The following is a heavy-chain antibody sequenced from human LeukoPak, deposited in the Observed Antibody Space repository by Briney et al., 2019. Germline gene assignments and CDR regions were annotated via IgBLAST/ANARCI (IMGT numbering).Heavy chain of an antibody. CDR1: GGSISSSSYY. V-gene: IGHV4-39*01. CDR3: ARPAAGNKVFDY. CDR2: IHYSGST. Sequence: SETLSLTCTVSGGSISSSSYYWGWIRQPPGKGLEWIRSIHYSGSTYYNPSLKSRVTIPLDTANNQFSLKLRSVTAADTAVYYCARPAAGNKVFDYWGQGTLVTVSS. J-gene: IGHJ4*02. D-gene: IGHD6-13*01.